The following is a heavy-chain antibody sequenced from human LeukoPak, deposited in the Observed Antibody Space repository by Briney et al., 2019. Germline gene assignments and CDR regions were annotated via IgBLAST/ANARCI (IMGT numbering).Heavy chain of an antibody. CDR1: GFTFSSYN. Sequence: PGGSLRLSCAASGFTFSSYNMNWVRQAPGKGLEWVSSISTSSSYIYYADSVKGRFTISRDNAKNSLYLQMNSLRAEDTAVYYCARDSPRRELDYWGQGTLVTVSS. V-gene: IGHV3-21*01. J-gene: IGHJ4*02. D-gene: IGHD1-26*01. CDR2: ISTSSSYI. CDR3: ARDSPRRELDY.